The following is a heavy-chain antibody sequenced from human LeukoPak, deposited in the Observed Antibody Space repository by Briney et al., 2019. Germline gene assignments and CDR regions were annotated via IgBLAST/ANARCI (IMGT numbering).Heavy chain of an antibody. CDR3: ARDGLLWFGELLGWFDP. CDR2: IYTSGST. CDR1: GYSISSGYY. Sequence: SETLSLTCTVSGYSISSGYYWGWIRQPPGKGLEWIGRIYTSGSTNYNPSLKSRVTMSVDTSKNQFSLKLSSVTAADTAVYYCARDGLLWFGELLGWFDPWGQGTLVTVSS. D-gene: IGHD3-10*01. J-gene: IGHJ5*02. V-gene: IGHV4-38-2*02.